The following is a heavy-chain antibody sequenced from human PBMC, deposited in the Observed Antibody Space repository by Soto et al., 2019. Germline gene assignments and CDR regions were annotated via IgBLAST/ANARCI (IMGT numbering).Heavy chain of an antibody. J-gene: IGHJ4*02. Sequence: QVQLVESGGGVVQPGRSLRLSCAASGFTFSSYAMHWVRQAPGKGLEWVAVISYDGSNKYYADSVKGRFTISRDNSKNTLYLQMNSLRAEDTAVYYCARAGYYDSSGGFDYWGQGTLVTVSS. V-gene: IGHV3-30-3*01. CDR2: ISYDGSNK. D-gene: IGHD3-22*01. CDR1: GFTFSSYA. CDR3: ARAGYYDSSGGFDY.